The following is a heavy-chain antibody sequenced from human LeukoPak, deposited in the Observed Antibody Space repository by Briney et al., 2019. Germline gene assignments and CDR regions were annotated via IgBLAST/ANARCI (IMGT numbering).Heavy chain of an antibody. CDR3: ARSCSSTSCYSINY. CDR1: GFTFNSHW. V-gene: IGHV3-74*01. CDR2: TNSDGSST. D-gene: IGHD2-2*01. J-gene: IGHJ4*02. Sequence: PGGSLRLSCAASGFTFNSHWMHWVRQAPGEGLVWVSRTNSDGSSTSYADSVKGRFTISRDNAKNTLYLQMNSLRAEDTAVYYCARSCSSTSCYSINYWGQGTLVTVSS.